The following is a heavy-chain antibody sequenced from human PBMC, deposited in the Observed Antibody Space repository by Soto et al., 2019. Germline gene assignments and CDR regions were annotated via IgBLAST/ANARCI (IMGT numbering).Heavy chain of an antibody. CDR3: AKDFALKSPFDY. CDR2: ISYDGSNK. J-gene: IGHJ4*02. V-gene: IGHV3-30*18. Sequence: QVHLVESGGGVVQPGRSLRLSCAASGFTFSSYGMHWVRQAQGKGLEWVAVISYDGSNKYYADSVKGRLTISRDNSKNTLYLQLNSLRAEDTAEYYCAKDFALKSPFDYWGQGTLVTVSS. CDR1: GFTFSSYG.